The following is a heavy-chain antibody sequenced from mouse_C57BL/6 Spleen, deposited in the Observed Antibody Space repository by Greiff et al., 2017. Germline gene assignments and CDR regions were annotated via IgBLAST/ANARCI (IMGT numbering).Heavy chain of an antibody. J-gene: IGHJ3*01. CDR2: INPSNGGT. CDR3: ARELTTVVAPFAY. Sequence: VQLQQPGTELVKPGASVKLSCKASGYTFTSYWMHWVKQRPGQGLEWIGNINPSNGGTNYNEKFKSKATLTVDKSSSTAYMQLSSLTSEYSAVYYCARELTTVVAPFAYWGQGTLVTVSA. V-gene: IGHV1-53*01. CDR1: GYTFTSYW. D-gene: IGHD1-1*01.